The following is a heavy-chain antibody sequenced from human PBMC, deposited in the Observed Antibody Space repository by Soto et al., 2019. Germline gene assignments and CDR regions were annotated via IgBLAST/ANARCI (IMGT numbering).Heavy chain of an antibody. D-gene: IGHD2-15*01. V-gene: IGHV3-21*04. CDR3: AKGWSDYFDS. CDR2: ISSSSSYI. J-gene: IGHJ4*02. CDR1: GFTFSSYS. Sequence: GGSLRLSCAASGFTFSSYSMNWVRQAPGKGLEWVSSISSSSSYIYYADSVKGRFTISRDNAKNSLYLQMNSLRAEDTAVYHCAKGWSDYFDSWGQGTLVTVSS.